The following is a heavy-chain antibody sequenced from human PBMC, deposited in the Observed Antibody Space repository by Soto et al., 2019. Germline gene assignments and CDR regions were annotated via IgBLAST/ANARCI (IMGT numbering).Heavy chain of an antibody. Sequence: QVQLVQSGAEVKKPGSSVKVSCKASGGTFSSYAISWVRQAPGQGLEWMGGIIPIFGTANYAQKFQGRVTIAEDDSTSTAYMELSSLRSEDTAVYYCARNLIAAQLYYYYGIDVWGQGTTVTVSS. J-gene: IGHJ6*02. CDR3: ARNLIAAQLYYYYGIDV. CDR2: IIPIFGTA. V-gene: IGHV1-69*01. CDR1: GGTFSSYA. D-gene: IGHD6-6*01.